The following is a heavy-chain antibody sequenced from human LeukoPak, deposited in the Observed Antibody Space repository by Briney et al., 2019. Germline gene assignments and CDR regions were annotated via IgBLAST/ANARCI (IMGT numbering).Heavy chain of an antibody. CDR3: AGLVGRYSSGLYYYYFDY. CDR2: FSASKNNR. J-gene: IGHJ4*02. D-gene: IGHD3-22*01. V-gene: IGHV3-23*01. Sequence: GGSLRLSCAASGFTFSSTSMSWVRQAPGKGLEWVSSFSASKNNRHYVDSVKGRFIISRDNSKNTLFLQMNNLGAEDTAVYYCAGLVGRYSSGLYYYYFDYWGQGTLVTVSS. CDR1: GFTFSSTS.